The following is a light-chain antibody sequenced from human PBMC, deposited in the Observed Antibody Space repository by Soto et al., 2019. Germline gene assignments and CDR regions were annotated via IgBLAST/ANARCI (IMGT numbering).Light chain of an antibody. CDR2: SSN. V-gene: IGLV1-44*01. CDR3: AAWDGSLNVVL. CDR1: SSNIGTNN. J-gene: IGLJ3*02. Sequence: QSALTQPPSASGTPGQRVTISCSGSSSNIGTNNVNWYQQFPRSAPKLLMYSSNQRPSGVPDRFSGSKSGTSASLAISGLQSEDEADYYCAAWDGSLNVVLFGGGTKLTVL.